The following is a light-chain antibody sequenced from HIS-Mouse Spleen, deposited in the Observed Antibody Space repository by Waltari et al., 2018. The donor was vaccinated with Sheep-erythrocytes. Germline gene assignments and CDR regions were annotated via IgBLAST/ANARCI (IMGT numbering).Light chain of an antibody. Sequence: QSALTQPPSASGSPGQSVTISCTGTSRDVCGYNYVSWSQQPPGKAPKLMIYEVRKPPSGVPDRFSGSKSGNTASLTVSGLQAEDEADYYCSSYAGSNNWVFGGGTKLTVL. CDR3: SSYAGSNNWV. V-gene: IGLV2-8*01. J-gene: IGLJ3*02. CDR2: EVR. CDR1: SRDVCGYNY.